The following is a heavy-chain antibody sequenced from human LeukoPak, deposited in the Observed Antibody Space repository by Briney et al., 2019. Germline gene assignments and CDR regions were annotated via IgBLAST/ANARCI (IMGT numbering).Heavy chain of an antibody. V-gene: IGHV4-34*01. Sequence: SETLSLTCAVYGGSFSGYYWSWIRQPPGKGLEWIGEINHSGSTNYNPSLKSRVTISVDTSKNQFSLKLSSVTAADTAVYYCARGFGSGSFLAWGQGTLVTVCS. CDR1: GGSFSGYY. J-gene: IGHJ5*02. D-gene: IGHD3-10*01. CDR2: INHSGST. CDR3: ARGFGSGSFLA.